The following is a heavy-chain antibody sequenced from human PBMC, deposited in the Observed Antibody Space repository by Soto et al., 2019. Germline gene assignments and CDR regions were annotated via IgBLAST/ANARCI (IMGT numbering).Heavy chain of an antibody. D-gene: IGHD2-21*02. CDR2: IYWDGDK. J-gene: IGHJ6*02. CDR1: GFSLNTGGLG. CDR3: VHSRCGGDCLRSYSSHYYYGVDV. V-gene: IGHV2-5*02. Sequence: QITLKESGPTLVKPTQTLTLTCTFSGFSLNTGGLGVGWIRQPPGKALEWLALIYWDGDKRYSPALQSRLSITKDTSNNQVVLTMTNMDPVDTATYYCVHSRCGGDCLRSYSSHYYYGVDVWGQGTTVTVSS.